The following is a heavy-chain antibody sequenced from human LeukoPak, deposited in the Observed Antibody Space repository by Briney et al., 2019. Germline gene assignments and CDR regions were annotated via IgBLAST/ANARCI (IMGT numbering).Heavy chain of an antibody. D-gene: IGHD2-15*01. CDR3: ARDHCSGGSCYVHY. CDR2: IYYSGST. CDR1: GGSISSSSCY. J-gene: IGHJ4*02. Sequence: RTSETLSLTCTVSGGSISSSSCYWGWIRQPPGKGLEWIGSIYYSGSTYYNPSLKSRVTISVDTSKNQFSLKLSSVTAADTAVYYCARDHCSGGSCYVHYWGQGTLVTVSS. V-gene: IGHV4-39*07.